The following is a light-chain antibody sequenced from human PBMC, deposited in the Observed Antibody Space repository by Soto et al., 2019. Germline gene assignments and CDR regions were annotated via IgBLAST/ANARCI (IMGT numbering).Light chain of an antibody. CDR3: QVWDRSTAWV. J-gene: IGLJ3*02. CDR2: RDS. V-gene: IGLV3-9*01. Sequence: SYELTQPLSVSVALGQTARVTCGRNNIGSKHVHWYQHKPGQAPVLVIYRDSNRPSGIPERFSASNSGNTATLTISRAQAGDEGDYYCQVWDRSTAWVFGGGTKLTVL. CDR1: NIGSKH.